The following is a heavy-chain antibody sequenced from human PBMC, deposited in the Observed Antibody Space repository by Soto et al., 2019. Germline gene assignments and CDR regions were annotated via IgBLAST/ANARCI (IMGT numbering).Heavy chain of an antibody. V-gene: IGHV1-2*04. D-gene: IGHD6-19*01. J-gene: IGHJ6*02. CDR2: INPNSGGT. CDR3: AREEQWLTYGMDV. CDR1: GGTFSSYA. Sequence: GASVKVSCKASGGTFSSYAISWVRQAPGQGLEWMGWINPNSGGTNYAQKFQGWVTMTRDTSISTAYMELSRLRSDDTAVYYCAREEQWLTYGMDVWGQGTTVTVSS.